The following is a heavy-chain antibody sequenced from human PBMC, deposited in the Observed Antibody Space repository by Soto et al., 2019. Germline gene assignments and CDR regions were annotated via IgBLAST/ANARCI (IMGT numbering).Heavy chain of an antibody. Sequence: EVQLMESGGGLVQPGGSLRLSCAASGFTFSSFSMHWVRQAPGKGLEWVSYISSSSSTIYYADSVRGRFTISRDNAKNSLYLQMNSLRDEDTAVFYCARDAPRCSGGTGLDYWGHGTLVTVSS. CDR3: ARDAPRCSGGTGLDY. V-gene: IGHV3-48*02. CDR2: ISSSSSTI. D-gene: IGHD2-15*01. CDR1: GFTFSSFS. J-gene: IGHJ4*01.